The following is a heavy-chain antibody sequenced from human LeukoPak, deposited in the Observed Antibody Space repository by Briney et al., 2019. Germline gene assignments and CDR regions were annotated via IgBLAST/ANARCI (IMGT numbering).Heavy chain of an antibody. D-gene: IGHD3-22*01. CDR3: AIGRIDLGLRSGYFDY. Sequence: SVKVSCKASGGTFSSYAISWVRQAPGQGLEWMGGIIPIFGTANYAQKFQGRVTITADESTSTAYMELRSLRSDDTAVYYCAIGRIDLGLRSGYFDYWGQGTLVTVSS. V-gene: IGHV1-69*13. J-gene: IGHJ4*02. CDR2: IIPIFGTA. CDR1: GGTFSSYA.